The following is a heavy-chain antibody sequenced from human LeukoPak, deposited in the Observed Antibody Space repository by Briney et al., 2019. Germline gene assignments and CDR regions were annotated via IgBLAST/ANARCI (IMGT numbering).Heavy chain of an antibody. CDR3: ARSSCSGGSCYRFYDFHY. V-gene: IGHV1-3*03. D-gene: IGHD2-15*01. Sequence: ASVKVSCKASGYTFTSYAMHWVRQAPGQTLEWMGWINSGNGNTQYSQEFQGRVTITRDTSARTVYMELSSLRSDDMAVYYCARSSCSGGSCYRFYDFHYWGQGTLVTVSS. CDR2: INSGNGNT. J-gene: IGHJ4*02. CDR1: GYTFTSYA.